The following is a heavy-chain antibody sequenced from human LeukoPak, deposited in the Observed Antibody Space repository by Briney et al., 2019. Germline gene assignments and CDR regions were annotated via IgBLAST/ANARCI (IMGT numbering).Heavy chain of an antibody. CDR1: GGSISSSSYY. Sequence: PSETLSLTCTVSGGSISSSSYYWGWIRQPPGKGLEWIGSIYYSGSTYYNPSLKSRVTISVDTSKNQFSLKLSSVTAADTAVYYCARQSGDILTGYYMGPGWFDPWGQGTLVTVSS. J-gene: IGHJ5*02. D-gene: IGHD3-9*01. CDR2: IYYSGST. V-gene: IGHV4-39*01. CDR3: ARQSGDILTGYYMGPGWFDP.